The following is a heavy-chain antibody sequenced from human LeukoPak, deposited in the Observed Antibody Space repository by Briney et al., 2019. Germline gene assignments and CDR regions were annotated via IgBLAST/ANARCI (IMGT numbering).Heavy chain of an antibody. CDR2: IIPILGIA. CDR1: GYTFTGYY. V-gene: IGHV1-69*04. D-gene: IGHD2-2*02. J-gene: IGHJ5*02. CDR3: ARVQDIVVVPAAISLDP. Sequence: SVKVSCKASGYTFTGYYMHWVRQAPGQGLEWMGRIIPILGIANYAQKFQGRVTITADKSTSTAYMELSSLRSEDTAVYYCARVQDIVVVPAAISLDPWGQGTLVTVSS.